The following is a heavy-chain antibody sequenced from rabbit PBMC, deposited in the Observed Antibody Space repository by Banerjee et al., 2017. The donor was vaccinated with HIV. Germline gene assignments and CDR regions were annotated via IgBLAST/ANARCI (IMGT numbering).Heavy chain of an antibody. CDR2: IDIGSRDFT. V-gene: IGHV1S45*01. CDR1: GIDFSSYNF. Sequence: QEQLVESGGGLVTPGASLTLTCKASGIDFSSYNFICWVRQAPGKGLEWIACIDIGSRDFTYYASWAKGRFIISKTSSTTVTLQMTSLTVADTAIYFCARDTGSSFSTYGMDLWGQGTLVTVS. D-gene: IGHD8-1*01. J-gene: IGHJ6*01. CDR3: ARDTGSSFSTYGMDL.